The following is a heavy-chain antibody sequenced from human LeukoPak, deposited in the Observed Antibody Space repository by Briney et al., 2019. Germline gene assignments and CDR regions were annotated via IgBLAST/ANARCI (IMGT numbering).Heavy chain of an antibody. D-gene: IGHD2-2*01. Sequence: PSETLSLTCAVSGYSISSGCYWGWIRQPPGKGLEWIGSIYHSGSTYYNPSLKSRVTISVDTSKNQFSLKLSSVTAADTAMYYCARVQGSDIVVVPVNWFDPWGQGTLVTVSS. CDR3: ARVQGSDIVVVPVNWFDP. CDR2: IYHSGST. J-gene: IGHJ5*02. V-gene: IGHV4-38-2*01. CDR1: GYSISSGCY.